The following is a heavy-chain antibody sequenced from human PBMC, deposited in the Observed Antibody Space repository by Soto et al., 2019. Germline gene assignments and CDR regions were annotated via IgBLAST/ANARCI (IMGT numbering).Heavy chain of an antibody. CDR2: IIPIFGTA. J-gene: IGHJ4*02. CDR1: GGTFSSYA. V-gene: IGHV1-69*13. CDR3: ASNYYDSSGYYPFDY. Sequence: SVKVSCKASGGTFSSYAISWVRQAPGQGLEWMGGIIPIFGTANYAQKFQGRVTITADESTSTAYMELSSLRSEDTAVYYCASNYYDSSGYYPFDYWGQGTLVTVSS. D-gene: IGHD3-22*01.